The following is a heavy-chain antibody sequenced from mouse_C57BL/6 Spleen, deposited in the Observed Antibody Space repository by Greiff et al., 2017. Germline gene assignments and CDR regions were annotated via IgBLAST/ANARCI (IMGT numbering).Heavy chain of an antibody. CDR2: INPNNGGT. Sequence: VQLQQSGPELVKPGASVKMSCKASGYTFTDYNMHWVKQSHGKSLEWLGYINPNNGGTSYNQKFKGKATLTVNKSSSTSYMELRSLTSEDSAVYYCASPYGNYEVWFAYWGQGTLVTVSA. J-gene: IGHJ3*01. D-gene: IGHD2-1*01. CDR3: ASPYGNYEVWFAY. CDR1: GYTFTDYN. V-gene: IGHV1-22*01.